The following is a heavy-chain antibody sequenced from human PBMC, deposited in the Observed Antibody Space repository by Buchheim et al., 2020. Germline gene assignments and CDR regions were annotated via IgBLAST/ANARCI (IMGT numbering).Heavy chain of an antibody. CDR3: AGVVVSDPDFDY. V-gene: IGHV3-30*03. D-gene: IGHD2-15*01. J-gene: IGHJ4*02. CDR1: GFTFSSYG. Sequence: QVQLVESGGGVVQPGRSLRLSCAASGFTFSSYGIHWVRQAPGKGLEWVALISYDGSNKFYADSVKGRFTISRDNSKNTLYLQMNSLRAEDTAVYYCAGVVVSDPDFDYWGQGTL. CDR2: ISYDGSNK.